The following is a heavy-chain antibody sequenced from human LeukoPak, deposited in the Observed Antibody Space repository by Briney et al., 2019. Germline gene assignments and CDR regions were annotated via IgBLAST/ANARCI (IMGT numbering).Heavy chain of an antibody. CDR3: ARAGDYGDDY. V-gene: IGHV3-30-3*01. J-gene: IGHJ4*02. Sequence: GRSLRLSCAASGFTFRSYAMHWVRQAPGKGLEWVAAISYDGSNKYYSDSVKGRFTISRDNSKNTLYLQMNSLRAEDTAVYYCARAGDYGDDYCGQGALVTVSS. CDR1: GFTFRSYA. D-gene: IGHD4-17*01. CDR2: ISYDGSNK.